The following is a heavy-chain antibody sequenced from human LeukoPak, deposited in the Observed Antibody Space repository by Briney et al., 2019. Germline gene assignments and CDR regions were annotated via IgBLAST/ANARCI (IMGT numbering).Heavy chain of an antibody. D-gene: IGHD4-23*01. CDR2: IYYSGST. CDR1: GGSISSSSYY. V-gene: IGHV4-39*07. J-gene: IGHJ3*02. CDR3: ASGIHYGGNSWFGSDDAFDI. Sequence: PSETLSLTCTVSGGSISSSSYYWGWIRQPPGKGLEWIGSIYYSGSTYYNPSLKSRVTISVDTSKNQFSLKLSSVTAADTAVYYCASGIHYGGNSWFGSDDAFDIWGQGTMVTVSS.